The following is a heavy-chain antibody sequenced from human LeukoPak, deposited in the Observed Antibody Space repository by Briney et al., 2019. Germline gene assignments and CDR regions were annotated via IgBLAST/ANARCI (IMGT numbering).Heavy chain of an antibody. CDR1: GFTFSSYE. Sequence: PGGSLRLSCAASGFTFSSYEMNWVRQAPGKGLEWVSYISSSGSTIYYADSVKGRFTISRDNAKNSLYLQMNSLRAEDTALYYCAKDIRRGDNYGYDQFAYWGQGTLVTVSS. J-gene: IGHJ4*02. CDR2: ISSSGSTI. V-gene: IGHV3-48*03. CDR3: AKDIRRGDNYGYDQFAY. D-gene: IGHD5-18*01.